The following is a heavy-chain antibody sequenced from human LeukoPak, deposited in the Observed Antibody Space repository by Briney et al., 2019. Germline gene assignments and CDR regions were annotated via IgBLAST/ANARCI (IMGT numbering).Heavy chain of an antibody. D-gene: IGHD2-2*01. V-gene: IGHV3-64*01. J-gene: IGHJ4*02. CDR3: ARAMGYCSRTSCYFDS. CDR2: ISVGGDIT. Sequence: GGSLRLSCAASGFTVTEYAIHWVRQAPGKGLEYVSAISVGGDITYFANSVKGRFSASRDNSKNTVHLQMGSVRPEDMGVYYCARAMGYCSRTSCYFDSWGPGTLVTVSS. CDR1: GFTVTEYA.